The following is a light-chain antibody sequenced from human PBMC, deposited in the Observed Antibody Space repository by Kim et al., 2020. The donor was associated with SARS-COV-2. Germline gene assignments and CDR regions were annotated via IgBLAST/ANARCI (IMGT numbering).Light chain of an antibody. V-gene: IGKV1-39*01. CDR1: QSISAY. CDR3: QQSSTTPWT. J-gene: IGKJ1*01. Sequence: ASVGDRVTISCRASQSISAYLNWYQQRPGKAPKLLISTASNLRSGVPTRFTGSGSGTDFTLTISSLQPEDFATYYCQQSSTTPWTFGHGTKVDIK. CDR2: TAS.